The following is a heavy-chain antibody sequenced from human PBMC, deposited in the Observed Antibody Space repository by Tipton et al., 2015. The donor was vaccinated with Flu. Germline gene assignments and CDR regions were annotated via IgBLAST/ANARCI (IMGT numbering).Heavy chain of an antibody. Sequence: TLSLTCTVSGGSISNYYWSWIRQPPGKGLEWIGYVHYSENTSYNPSLKSRVTMSLDTSKNQFSLRLSSVTAADTAVFYCASHSYSRGRAGHWGQGTLVTVSS. D-gene: IGHD4-11*01. CDR1: GGSISNYY. J-gene: IGHJ4*02. CDR3: ASHSYSRGRAGH. CDR2: VHYSENT. V-gene: IGHV4-59*08.